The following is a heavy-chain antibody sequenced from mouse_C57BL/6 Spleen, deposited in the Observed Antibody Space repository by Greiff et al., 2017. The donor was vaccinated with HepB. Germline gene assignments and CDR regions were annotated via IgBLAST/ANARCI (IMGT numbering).Heavy chain of an antibody. D-gene: IGHD5-1*01. CDR2: IYPGDGDT. CDR3: ARSSTHEGVAY. J-gene: IGHJ3*01. CDR1: GYAFSSSW. Sequence: QVQLKESGPELVKPGASVKISCKASGYAFSSSWMNWVKQRPGKGLEWIGRIYPGDGDTNYNGKFKDKATLTADKSSSTAYMQLSSLTYEDSAVYYCARSSTHEGVAYWGQGTLVTVSA. V-gene: IGHV1-82*01.